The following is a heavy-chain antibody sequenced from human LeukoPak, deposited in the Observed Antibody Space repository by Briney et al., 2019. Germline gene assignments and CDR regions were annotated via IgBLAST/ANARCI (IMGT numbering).Heavy chain of an antibody. CDR3: ARGVDYYGV. Sequence: SETLSLTCAVYGGSFSGYYWNWIRQPPGKGLEWIGEINHSGRTNYNPSLKSRVTISVDPSKKQFSLKLSSVTAADTAVYYCARGVDYYGVWGQGTLVTVSS. J-gene: IGHJ4*02. D-gene: IGHD3-10*01. CDR2: INHSGRT. CDR1: GGSFSGYY. V-gene: IGHV4-34*01.